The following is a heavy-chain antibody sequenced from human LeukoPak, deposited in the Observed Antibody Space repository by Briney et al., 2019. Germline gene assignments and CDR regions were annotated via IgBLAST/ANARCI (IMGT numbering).Heavy chain of an antibody. J-gene: IGHJ4*02. CDR1: GFTFSSYS. CDR2: ISSSSSAM. Sequence: GGSLRLSCAASGFTFSSYSMSWVRQAPGKGLEWVSYISSSSSAMYYADSMKGRFTISRDNDKNSLYLQMNNLRDEDTAVYYCARGSGNSFDYWGQGALVTVSS. D-gene: IGHD3-10*01. V-gene: IGHV3-48*02. CDR3: ARGSGNSFDY.